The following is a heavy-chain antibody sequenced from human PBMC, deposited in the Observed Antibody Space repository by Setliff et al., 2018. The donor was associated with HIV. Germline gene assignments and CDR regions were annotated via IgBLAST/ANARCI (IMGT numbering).Heavy chain of an antibody. J-gene: IGHJ5*02. D-gene: IGHD3-10*01. CDR2: INHNGNI. CDR3: ARGSLYYGLGSHYLRSWFDP. Sequence: SETLSLTCAVYGGSFSDNYWSWIRQPPGKGLDWVAEINHNGNINYNPSLKSRVTISMDPSKKQFSLKLSSVTAADTAVYYCARGSLYYGLGSHYLRSWFDPWGQGTLVTVSS. V-gene: IGHV4-34*01. CDR1: GGSFSDNY.